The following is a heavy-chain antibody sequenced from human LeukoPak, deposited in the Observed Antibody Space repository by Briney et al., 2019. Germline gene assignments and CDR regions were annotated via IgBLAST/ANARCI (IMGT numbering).Heavy chain of an antibody. V-gene: IGHV3-23*01. Sequence: GGSLRLSCAASGLTFSTYAMTWVRQAPGRRLEWVSTIRGSGGSTYYADSVKGRFTISRDISKNTVYLQMNNLRAEDTAVYYCARYCSGGNCYSGLVYGGQGTLVAVSS. CDR1: GLTFSTYA. J-gene: IGHJ4*02. D-gene: IGHD2-15*01. CDR3: ARYCSGGNCYSGLVY. CDR2: IRGSGGST.